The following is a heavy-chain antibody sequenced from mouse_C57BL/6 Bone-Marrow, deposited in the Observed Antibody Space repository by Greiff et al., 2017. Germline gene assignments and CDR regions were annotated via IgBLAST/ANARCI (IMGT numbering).Heavy chain of an antibody. CDR2: IDPETGGT. Sequence: QVQLQQPGAELVKPGASVKLSCKASGYTFTDYEMHWVKQTPVHGLEWIGAIDPETGGTAYNQKFKGKAILTADKSSSTAYMELRSLTSEDSAVYYCTRGGWLLRFAYWGQGTLVTVSA. V-gene: IGHV1-15*01. CDR1: GYTFTDYE. J-gene: IGHJ3*01. CDR3: TRGGWLLRFAY. D-gene: IGHD2-3*01.